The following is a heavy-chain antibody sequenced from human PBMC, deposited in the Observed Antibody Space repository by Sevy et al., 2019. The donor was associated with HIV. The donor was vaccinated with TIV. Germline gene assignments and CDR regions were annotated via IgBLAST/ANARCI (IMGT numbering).Heavy chain of an antibody. CDR2: IRYDGSNK. V-gene: IGHV3-33*01. D-gene: IGHD3-3*01. CDR3: ARDRLGITFSAGGGGGMDV. J-gene: IGHJ6*02. Sequence: GVSLRLSCAASGFTLSSYGMHWVRQAPGKGLEWVAVIRYDGSNKYYADSVKGRFTISRDNSKNTLYLQMNSLRAEDTVVYYGARDRLGITFSAGGGGGMDVWGQGTTVTVSS. CDR1: GFTLSSYG.